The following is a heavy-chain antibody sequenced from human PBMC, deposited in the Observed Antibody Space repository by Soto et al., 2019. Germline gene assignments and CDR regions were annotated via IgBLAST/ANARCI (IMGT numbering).Heavy chain of an antibody. J-gene: IGHJ4*02. CDR2: ISYDGSNK. CDR1: GFTFSSYG. D-gene: IGHD4-17*01. Sequence: PGGSLRLSCAASGFTFSSYGMHLVRQAPGKGLEWVAVISYDGSNKYYADSVKGRFTISRDNSKNTLYLQMNSLRAEDTAVYYCAKDFHLDYGDYHYFDYWGQGTLVTVSS. V-gene: IGHV3-30*18. CDR3: AKDFHLDYGDYHYFDY.